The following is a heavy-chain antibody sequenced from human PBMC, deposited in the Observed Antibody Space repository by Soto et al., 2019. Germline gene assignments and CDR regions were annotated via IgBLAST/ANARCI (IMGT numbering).Heavy chain of an antibody. J-gene: IGHJ6*02. CDR3: ARGVDEYSSNYYYYYGMDV. D-gene: IGHD6-6*01. Sequence: PSETLSLTCTVSGGSISSSSYYWGWIRQPQGKGLEWIGSIYYSGSTYYNPSIKSRGTISVDTSKNQFSLKLSSVTAADTAVYYCARGVDEYSSNYYYYYGMDVWGQGTKVTVSS. V-gene: IGHV4-39*01. CDR1: GGSISSSSYY. CDR2: IYYSGST.